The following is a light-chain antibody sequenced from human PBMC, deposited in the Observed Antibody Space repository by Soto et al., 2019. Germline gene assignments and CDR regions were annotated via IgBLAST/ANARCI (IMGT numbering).Light chain of an antibody. CDR1: GSDIGTYNR. CDR3: SSYTSSSTYV. J-gene: IGLJ1*01. V-gene: IGLV2-18*02. CDR2: DVS. Sequence: QSALTLPPSVSGSPGQSVAISCTGTGSDIGTYNRVYWYQQPPGTAPKLMIYDVSDRPSGVPDRFSGSKSGNTASLTISGLEAEDEADYYCSSYTSSSTYVFGPGTKVTVL.